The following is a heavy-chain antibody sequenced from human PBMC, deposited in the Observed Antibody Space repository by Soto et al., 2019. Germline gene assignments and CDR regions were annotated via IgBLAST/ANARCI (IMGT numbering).Heavy chain of an antibody. D-gene: IGHD1-1*01. CDR2: ISYDGNVA. CDR1: GFTFSNYG. V-gene: IGHV3-30*18. Sequence: QVRLVESGGGVVQPGRSLRLSCAASGFTFSNYGMHWVRQAPGKGLEWVIVISYDGNVAYYADSVKGRFTISRDNSKNILYLQMNSLRTEDTAMYYCAKEGPITNWYFDYWGQGTLVTVSS. J-gene: IGHJ4*02. CDR3: AKEGPITNWYFDY.